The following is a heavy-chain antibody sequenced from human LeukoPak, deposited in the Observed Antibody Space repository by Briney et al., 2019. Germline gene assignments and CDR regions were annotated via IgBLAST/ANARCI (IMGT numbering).Heavy chain of an antibody. J-gene: IGHJ6*02. V-gene: IGHV4-59*01. CDR2: IYYSGST. D-gene: IGHD3-10*01. Sequence: SETLSLTCTVSDGSISSYYWSWIRQPPGKGLEWIGYIYYSGSTNYNPSLKSRVTISVDTSKNQFSLKLSSVTAADTAVYYCARVSFGESHYYCYYYGMDVWGQGTTVTVSS. CDR1: DGSISSYY. CDR3: ARVSFGESHYYCYYYGMDV.